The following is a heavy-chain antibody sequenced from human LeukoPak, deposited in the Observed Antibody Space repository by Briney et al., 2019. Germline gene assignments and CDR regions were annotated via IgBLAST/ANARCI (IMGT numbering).Heavy chain of an antibody. CDR2: IYYSGST. J-gene: IGHJ5*02. Sequence: PSETLSLTCTVSDGSISSGRFYWCWIRQHPGKGLEWIGYIYYSGSTYYNPSLKSRVTISVDTSKNQFSLKLSSVTAADTAVYYCARDYPGGYGWFDPWGQGTLVTVSS. CDR1: DGSISSGRFY. D-gene: IGHD5-12*01. V-gene: IGHV4-31*03. CDR3: ARDYPGGYGWFDP.